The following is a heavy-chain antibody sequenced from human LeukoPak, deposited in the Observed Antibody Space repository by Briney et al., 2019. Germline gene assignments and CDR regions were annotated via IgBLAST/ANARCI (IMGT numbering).Heavy chain of an antibody. CDR3: ARDLAGVGALFDY. J-gene: IGHJ4*02. D-gene: IGHD1-26*01. V-gene: IGHV3-66*01. CDR1: GFTVSSNY. CDR2: IYSGGST. Sequence: PGGSLRLSCAASGFTVSSNYMSWVRQAPGKGLEWVSVIYSGGSTYYADSVKGRFTISRDNSKNTLYLQMNSLRAEDTAVYYCARDLAGVGALFDYWGQGTLVTVSS.